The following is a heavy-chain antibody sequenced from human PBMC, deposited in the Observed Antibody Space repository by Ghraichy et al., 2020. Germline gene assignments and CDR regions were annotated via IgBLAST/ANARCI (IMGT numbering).Heavy chain of an antibody. Sequence: SVKVSCKASGGTFSSYAISWVRQAPGQGLEWMGRIIPILGIANYAQKFQGRVTITADKSTSTAYMELSSLRSEDTAVYYCARDVSSRYSSSSGLADYWGQGTLVTVSS. CDR3: ARDVSSRYSSSSGLADY. V-gene: IGHV1-69*04. J-gene: IGHJ4*02. D-gene: IGHD6-6*01. CDR1: GGTFSSYA. CDR2: IIPILGIA.